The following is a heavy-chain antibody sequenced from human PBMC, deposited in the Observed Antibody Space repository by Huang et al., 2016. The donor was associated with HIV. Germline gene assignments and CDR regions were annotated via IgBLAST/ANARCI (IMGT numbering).Heavy chain of an antibody. CDR1: GYDFSDYW. Sequence: EVQLVQSGAELTKPGESLKISCRGSGYDFSDYWVAWVRTSPGKGRERMCNIYPDDSDAAYSPSFQGQVTISADKSINTAYLQWSSLRASDTAMYYCAIIFDSVNAFDVWGQGTMVSVSS. D-gene: IGHD3-9*01. CDR3: AIIFDSVNAFDV. J-gene: IGHJ3*01. CDR2: IYPDDSDA. V-gene: IGHV5-51*03.